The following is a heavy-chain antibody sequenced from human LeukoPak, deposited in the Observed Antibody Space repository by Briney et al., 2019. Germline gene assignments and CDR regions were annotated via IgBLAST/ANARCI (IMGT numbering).Heavy chain of an antibody. J-gene: IGHJ4*02. V-gene: IGHV1-24*01. D-gene: IGHD1-26*01. CDR1: GYXLTELS. CDR3: ATIHSGSYYYGFDY. Sequence: ASVKVSCKVSGYXLTELSMHWVRQAPGKGLEWMGDFDPEDGETIYAQKFQGRVTMTEDTSTDTAYMELSSLRSGDTAVYYCATIHSGSYYYGFDYWGQGTLVTVSS. CDR2: FDPEDGET.